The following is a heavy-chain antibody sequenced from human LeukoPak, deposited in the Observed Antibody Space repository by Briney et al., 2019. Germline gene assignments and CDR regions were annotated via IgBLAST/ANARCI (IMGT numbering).Heavy chain of an antibody. CDR3: ASTGGSGYLYYFDY. Sequence: GGSLRLSCAASGFTVSSNYMSWVRQAPGKGLEWVSVIYSGGSTYYADSVRGRFTISRDNSKSTLYLQMNSLRAEDTAVYYCASTGGSGYLYYFDYWGQGTLVTVSS. CDR1: GFTVSSNY. V-gene: IGHV3-66*01. J-gene: IGHJ4*02. CDR2: IYSGGST. D-gene: IGHD5-12*01.